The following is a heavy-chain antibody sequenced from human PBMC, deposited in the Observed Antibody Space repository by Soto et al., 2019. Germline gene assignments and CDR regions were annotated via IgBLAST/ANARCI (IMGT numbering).Heavy chain of an antibody. V-gene: IGHV3-30-3*01. J-gene: IGHJ4*02. CDR3: ARWEQPLFDY. CDR2: ISSDGSHK. CDR1: GFTVSAYT. Sequence: QVQLVESGGGVVQPGRSLRLSCAASGFTVSAYTMHWVRQAPGKGLEWVAVISSDGSHKYYADSLKGRFTISRDNSTNKPYLQMNSLRAEDTAVYYCARWEQPLFDYWGQGTLVTVSS. D-gene: IGHD1-26*01.